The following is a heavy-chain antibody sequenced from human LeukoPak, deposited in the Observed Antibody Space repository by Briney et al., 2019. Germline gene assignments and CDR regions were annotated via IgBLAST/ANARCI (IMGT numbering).Heavy chain of an antibody. D-gene: IGHD5-24*01. V-gene: IGHV3-30*01. CDR3: ARVEMPIIAVFDY. J-gene: IGHJ4*02. CDR1: GFSFSSFA. Sequence: GRSLRLSCAASGFSFSSFALHWVRQAPGKGLEWVAATSPAGSEIHYADSVKGRFTISRDNSNNTLYLQMNSLRPEDTAVYYCARVEMPIIAVFDYWGQGTLVTVSS. CDR2: TSPAGSEI.